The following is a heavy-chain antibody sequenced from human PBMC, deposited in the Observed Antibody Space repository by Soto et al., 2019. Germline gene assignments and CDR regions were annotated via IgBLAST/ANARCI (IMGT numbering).Heavy chain of an antibody. V-gene: IGHV3-23*01. Sequence: XGSLRLNGAGSGFTFSSYTMSWVRQAPGKGLEWVSAISGSGGSTYYADSVKGRFTISRDNSKNTLYLQMNRLRAEDTAVYYCAKEYLRDGYNCDFDDWGQGTLVTVSS. CDR3: AKEYLRDGYNCDFDD. CDR2: ISGSGGST. J-gene: IGHJ4*02. CDR1: GFTFSSYT. D-gene: IGHD5-12*01.